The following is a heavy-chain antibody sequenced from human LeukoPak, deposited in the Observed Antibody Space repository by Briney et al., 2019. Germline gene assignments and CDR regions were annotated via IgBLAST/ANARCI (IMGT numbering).Heavy chain of an antibody. J-gene: IGHJ4*02. CDR2: ISSSGSAI. CDR3: VRVKGSYFDY. CDR1: GFPLSSYS. V-gene: IGHV3-48*01. Sequence: GGSPTLSCAASGFPLSSYSINWVRQAPGKGLEWVSYISSSGSAIYYVDSVKGRFTVSRDNANNSLFLQMNSPRAEDTAVYYCVRVKGSYFDYWGQGALVTVSS. D-gene: IGHD2-15*01.